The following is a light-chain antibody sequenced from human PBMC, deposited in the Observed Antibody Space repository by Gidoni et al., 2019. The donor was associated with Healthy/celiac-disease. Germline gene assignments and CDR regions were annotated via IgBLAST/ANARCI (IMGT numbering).Light chain of an antibody. J-gene: IGKJ1*01. CDR3: QQSYSTPWT. CDR1: QSISSY. CDR2: AAS. Sequence: IQRTQSPSSLSASVGDRVTITCRASQSISSYLTWYQQKPGKAPKLLIYAASSLQSGVPSRFSGSGSGTEFTLTISSLQPDDFATYYCQQSYSTPWTFGQGTKVEIK. V-gene: IGKV1-39*01.